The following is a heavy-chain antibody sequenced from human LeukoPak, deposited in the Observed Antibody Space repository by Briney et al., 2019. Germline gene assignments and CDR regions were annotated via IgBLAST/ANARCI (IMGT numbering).Heavy chain of an antibody. J-gene: IGHJ4*02. CDR3: VSEEMPRY. Sequence: PGRSLRLSCAASGFTFSSYGMHWVRQAPGKGLEWVAVIWCDGSNEYYADSVKGRFTISRDNSKNTLYLQMNSLRAEDTAVYYCVSEEMPRYWGQGTLVTVSS. CDR1: GFTFSSYG. CDR2: IWCDGSNE. V-gene: IGHV3-33*01. D-gene: IGHD5-24*01.